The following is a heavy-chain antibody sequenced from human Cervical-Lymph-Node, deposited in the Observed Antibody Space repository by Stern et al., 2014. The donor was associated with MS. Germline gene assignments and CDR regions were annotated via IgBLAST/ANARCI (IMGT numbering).Heavy chain of an antibody. J-gene: IGHJ4*02. CDR1: EFSFSTYS. D-gene: IGHD2-8*01. V-gene: IGHV3-21*06. CDR3: ARDDCTDGSCHHLDY. Sequence: EVQLVESGGGLVKPGGSLRLSCAASEFSFSTYSMTWVRQAPGKGLEWVSSISYSGTYTYYADSVKGRFTISRDNAKNSLFLQIDSLRAEDTAIYYCARDDCTDGSCHHLDYWGQGTLVSVSS. CDR2: ISYSGTYT.